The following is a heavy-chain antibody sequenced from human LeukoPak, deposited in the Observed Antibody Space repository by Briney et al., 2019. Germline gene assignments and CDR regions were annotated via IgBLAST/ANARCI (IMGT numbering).Heavy chain of an antibody. CDR1: GYTFTSYD. CDR2: MNPNSGNT. Sequence: ASVKVSCKASGYTFTSYDINWVRQATGQGLEWMGWMNPNSGNTGYAQKFQGRVTMTRNTSISTAYMELSSLRSEDTAVYYCTVLGYCSGGSCYSVEYWGQGTLVTVSS. V-gene: IGHV1-8*01. J-gene: IGHJ4*02. CDR3: TVLGYCSGGSCYSVEY. D-gene: IGHD2-15*01.